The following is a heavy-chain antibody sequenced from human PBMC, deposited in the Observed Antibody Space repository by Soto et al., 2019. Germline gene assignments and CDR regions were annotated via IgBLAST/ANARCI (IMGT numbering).Heavy chain of an antibody. V-gene: IGHV3-64D*06. Sequence: GGSLRLSCSASGFTFSSYAMHWVRQAPGKGLEYASAISSTGGSTYYADSVKGRFTISRYNSKNTLYLQMSSLRAEDTAVYYCVKPPYYYYYGMDVWGQGTTVTVSS. CDR2: ISSTGGST. CDR1: GFTFSSYA. J-gene: IGHJ6*02. CDR3: VKPPYYYYYGMDV.